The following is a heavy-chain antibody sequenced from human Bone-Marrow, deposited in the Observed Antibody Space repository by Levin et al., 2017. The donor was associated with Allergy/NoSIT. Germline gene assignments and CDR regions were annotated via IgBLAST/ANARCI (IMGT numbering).Heavy chain of an antibody. CDR1: GFIFSNYV. CDR3: SKVKSGGGWAIVDDAFDI. V-gene: IGHV3-23*01. CDR2: IGGSGAST. D-gene: IGHD2-15*01. J-gene: IGHJ3*02. Sequence: PGESLKISCAASGFIFSNYVMSWVRQAPGQGLEWVARIGGSGASTSYAESVKGRFTITRDNSKSTLYLQMSSLRAEDTAVYYCSKVKSGGGWAIVDDAFDIWGLGTMVIVSS.